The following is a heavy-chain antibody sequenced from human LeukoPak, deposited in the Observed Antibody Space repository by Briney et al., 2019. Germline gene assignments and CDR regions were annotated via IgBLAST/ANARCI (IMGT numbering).Heavy chain of an antibody. CDR1: GGSISAYY. Sequence: PSETLSLTCTVSGGSISAYYWNWIRQSPGKGLEWIGYIYHTGSTKHNPSLKSRVTISVDTSVTAADTAVYYCVRDHYYDSSGYTFRHWGQGTLVTVSS. CDR2: IYHTGST. CDR3: VRDHYYDSSGYTFRH. V-gene: IGHV4-59*01. J-gene: IGHJ1*01. D-gene: IGHD3-22*01.